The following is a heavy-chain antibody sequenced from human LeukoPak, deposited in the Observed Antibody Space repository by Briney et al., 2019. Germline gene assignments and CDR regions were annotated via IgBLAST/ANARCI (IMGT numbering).Heavy chain of an antibody. CDR2: IKQDGSEK. V-gene: IGHV3-7*01. CDR3: AKSRPVITIFGALIL. D-gene: IGHD3-3*01. Sequence: GALRLSCAASGFTFSSYWMSWVRQAPGKGLEWVANIKQDGSEKYYVDSVKGRFTISRDNSKNTLYLQMNSLRAEDTAVYYCAKSRPVITIFGALILGGQGTLVTVSS. CDR1: GFTFSSYW. J-gene: IGHJ4*02.